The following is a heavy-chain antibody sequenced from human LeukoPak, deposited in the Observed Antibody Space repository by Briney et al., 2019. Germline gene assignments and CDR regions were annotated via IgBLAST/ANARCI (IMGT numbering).Heavy chain of an antibody. J-gene: IGHJ6*03. CDR3: AISPYYYYYMDV. D-gene: IGHD2/OR15-2a*01. CDR2: ISGSGDNT. Sequence: GGSLRLSCAASGFTFSNYAMGWVRQAPGKGLEWVSTISGSGDNTYYADSVKGRFTISRDNSKNTLYLQMNSLRAEDTAVYYCAISPYYYYYMDVWGKGTTVTVSS. V-gene: IGHV3-23*01. CDR1: GFTFSNYA.